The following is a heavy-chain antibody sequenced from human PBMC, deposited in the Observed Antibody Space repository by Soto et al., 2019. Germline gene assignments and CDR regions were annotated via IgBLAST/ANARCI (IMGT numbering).Heavy chain of an antibody. CDR1: GGSISSGGYY. CDR3: ARGATVTAIDY. V-gene: IGHV4-31*03. D-gene: IGHD4-17*01. CDR2: IYYSGST. J-gene: IGHJ4*02. Sequence: PSETLSLTCTVSGGSISSGGYYWSWIRQHPGKGLEWIGYIYYSGSTYYNPSLKSRVTISVDTSKNQFSLKLSSVTAADTAVYYCARGATVTAIDYWGQGTLVTVSS.